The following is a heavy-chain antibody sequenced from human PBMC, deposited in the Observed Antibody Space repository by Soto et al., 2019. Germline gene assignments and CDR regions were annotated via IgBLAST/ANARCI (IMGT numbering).Heavy chain of an antibody. V-gene: IGHV3-30*03. CDR3: ASTLRTYSSTAWDY. CDR2: ISYDGSNK. CDR1: GFTFSSYG. Sequence: QVQLVEAGGGVVQPGRSLRLSCAASGFTFSSYGMHWVRQAPGKGLEWVAVISYDGSNKYYADSVKGRFTISRDNSKNSLYLQMNSLRAEDTAVYYCASTLRTYSSTAWDYWGQGTLVTVSS. D-gene: IGHD6-13*01. J-gene: IGHJ4*02.